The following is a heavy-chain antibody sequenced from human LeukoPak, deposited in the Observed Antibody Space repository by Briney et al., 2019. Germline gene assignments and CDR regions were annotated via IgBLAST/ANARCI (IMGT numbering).Heavy chain of an antibody. CDR2: INHSGST. V-gene: IGHV4-34*01. J-gene: IGHJ4*02. Sequence: PSETLSLTCAVYGGSFSGYYWSWIRQPPGKGLEWIGEINHSGSTNYNPSLKSRVTISVDTSKNQFSLKLSSVTAADTAVYYCARAKVDTAMADQFDYWGQGTLVTVSS. CDR3: ARAKVDTAMADQFDY. CDR1: GGSFSGYY. D-gene: IGHD5-18*01.